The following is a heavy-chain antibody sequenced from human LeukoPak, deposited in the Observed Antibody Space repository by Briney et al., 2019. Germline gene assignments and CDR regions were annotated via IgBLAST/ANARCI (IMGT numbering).Heavy chain of an antibody. D-gene: IGHD3-9*01. Sequence: SETLSLTCTVSGGSISSYYWSWIRQPPGKGLEWIGYIYYSGSTNYNPSLRSRVTISVDTSKNQFSLKLSSVTAADTAVYYCARVPKYYDILTGYYTGGMDVWGQGTTVTVSS. CDR1: GGSISSYY. J-gene: IGHJ6*02. CDR2: IYYSGST. V-gene: IGHV4-59*01. CDR3: ARVPKYYDILTGYYTGGMDV.